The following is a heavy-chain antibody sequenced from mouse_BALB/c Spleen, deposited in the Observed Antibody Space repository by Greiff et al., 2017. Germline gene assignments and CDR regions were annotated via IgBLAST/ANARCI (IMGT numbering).Heavy chain of an antibody. Sequence: EVQGVESGGGLVKPGGSLKLSCAASGFTFSSYAMSWVRQSPEKRLEWVAEISSGGSYTYYPDTVTGRFTISRDNAKNTLYLEMSSLRSEDTAMYYCARAHYKEAWFAYWGQGTLVTVSA. CDR3: ARAHYKEAWFAY. CDR1: GFTFSSYA. V-gene: IGHV5-9-4*01. CDR2: ISSGGSYT. D-gene: IGHD1-2*01. J-gene: IGHJ3*01.